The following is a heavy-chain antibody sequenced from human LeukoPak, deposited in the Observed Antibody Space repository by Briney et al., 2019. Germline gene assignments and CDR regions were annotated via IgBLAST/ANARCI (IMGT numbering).Heavy chain of an antibody. D-gene: IGHD4/OR15-4a*01. CDR3: SRGGANDL. Sequence: SETLSLTCTVSGGSISSDYWSWIRQPAGKGLEWIGRIFTSGSTSYNPSLRSRVTMSLDTSKNQFSLKLSSVTAADTAVYFCSRGGANDLWGQGTLVTVSS. V-gene: IGHV4-4*07. J-gene: IGHJ5*02. CDR2: IFTSGST. CDR1: GGSISSDY.